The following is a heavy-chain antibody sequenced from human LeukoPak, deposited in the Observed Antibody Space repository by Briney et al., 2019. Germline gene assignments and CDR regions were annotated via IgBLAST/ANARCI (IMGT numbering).Heavy chain of an antibody. J-gene: IGHJ5*02. CDR2: IYTSGST. V-gene: IGHV4-61*02. Sequence: KTSETLSLTCTVSNASIIIDTYFWGWIRQPAGKGLELIGCIYTSGSTNYNPSLKSRVTMSVDTSKNQFSLKLSSVTAADTAVYYCARAGANYYGSEFDPWGQGTLVTVSS. D-gene: IGHD3-10*01. CDR1: NASIIIDTYF. CDR3: ARAGANYYGSEFDP.